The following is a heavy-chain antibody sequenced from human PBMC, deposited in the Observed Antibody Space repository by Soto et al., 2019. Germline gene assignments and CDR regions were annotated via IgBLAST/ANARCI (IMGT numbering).Heavy chain of an antibody. Sequence: EVQLVESGGGLVQPGGSLRLSCAASGFTFSSHSVNWVRQAPGKGLEWVSYISSSSGTIYYADSVKGRFTISRDNAENAPYLNMSSLRAEGTGVYYCARGRRSGRDAFDRWGQGTMVTVSS. D-gene: IGHD1-26*01. V-gene: IGHV3-48*01. CDR1: GFTFSSHS. J-gene: IGHJ3*01. CDR3: ARGRRSGRDAFDR. CDR2: ISSSSGTI.